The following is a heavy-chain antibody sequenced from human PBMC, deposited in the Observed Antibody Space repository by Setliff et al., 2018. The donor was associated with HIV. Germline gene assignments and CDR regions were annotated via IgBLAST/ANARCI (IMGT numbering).Heavy chain of an antibody. CDR2: IYYSGST. CDR1: GGSMNIHY. Sequence: SETLSLTCTVSGGSMNIHYWSWIRQPPGKGLEWIGSIYYSGSTNYNPSLKSRVTISVDTSKNQFSLKLSSVTAADTAVYYCAREVDVVTTSDAFDIWGRGTMVTVSS. CDR3: AREVDVVTTSDAFDI. V-gene: IGHV4-59*11. D-gene: IGHD2-21*02. J-gene: IGHJ3*02.